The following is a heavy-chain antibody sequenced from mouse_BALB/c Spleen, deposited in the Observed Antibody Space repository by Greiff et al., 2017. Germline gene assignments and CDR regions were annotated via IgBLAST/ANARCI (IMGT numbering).Heavy chain of an antibody. V-gene: IGHV1-4*01. Sequence: VQLQQSGAELARPGASVKMSCKASGYTFTIYTMHWVKQRPGQGLEWIGYINPSSGYTNYNQKFKDKATLTADKSSSTAYMQLSSLTSEDSAVYYCARSGAYYGNYEGFAYWGQGTLVTVSA. D-gene: IGHD2-10*01. J-gene: IGHJ3*01. CDR2: INPSSGYT. CDR1: GYTFTIYT. CDR3: ARSGAYYGNYEGFAY.